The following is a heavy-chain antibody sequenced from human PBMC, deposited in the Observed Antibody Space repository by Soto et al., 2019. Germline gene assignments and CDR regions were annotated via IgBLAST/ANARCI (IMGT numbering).Heavy chain of an antibody. CDR3: ARVGGGYQLLHAFDI. CDR2: ISSSSSYI. CDR1: GFTFSSYS. D-gene: IGHD2-2*01. Sequence: PWGSLRLSCAASGFTFSSYSINFCRHSPFKGLEWVSSISSSSSYIYYADSVKGRFTISRDNAKNSLYLQMNSLRAEDTAVYYCARVGGGYQLLHAFDIWGQGTMVTVSS. V-gene: IGHV3-21*01. J-gene: IGHJ3*02.